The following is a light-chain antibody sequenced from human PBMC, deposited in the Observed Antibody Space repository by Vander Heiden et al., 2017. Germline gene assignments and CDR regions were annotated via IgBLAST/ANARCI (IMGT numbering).Light chain of an antibody. CDR3: QHYDNSPPYT. V-gene: IGKV3D-20*01. CDR1: QIISNNY. Sequence: PGDRATLSCGASQIISNNYLAWYQQKPGLAPRLLIYEAYSRAAGIPDRFSGSGSGTDFTLTINRLEPEDFGIYYCQHYDNSPPYTFGQGTKLEIK. J-gene: IGKJ2*01. CDR2: EAY.